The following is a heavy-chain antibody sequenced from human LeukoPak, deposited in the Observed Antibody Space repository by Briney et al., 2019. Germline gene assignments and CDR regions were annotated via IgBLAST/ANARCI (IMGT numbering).Heavy chain of an antibody. J-gene: IGHJ6*03. V-gene: IGHV7-4-1*02. CDR2: INTNTGNP. D-gene: IGHD1-1*01. CDR1: GYTFTSYA. CDR3: ASLLDAGRDYYYYMDV. Sequence: GASVKVSCKASGYTFTSYAMNWVRQAPGQGLEWMRWINTNTGNPTYAQGFTGRFVFSLDTSVSTAYLQISSLKAEDTAVYYCASLLDAGRDYYYYMDVWGKGTMVTVSS.